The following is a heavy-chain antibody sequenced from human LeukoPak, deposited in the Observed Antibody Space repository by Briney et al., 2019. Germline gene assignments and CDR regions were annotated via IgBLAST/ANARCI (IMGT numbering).Heavy chain of an antibody. D-gene: IGHD3-9*01. CDR3: AREVLRYFDWPDPFDY. Sequence: ASVKVSCKASGYTFTGYYMHWVRQAPGQGLEWMGWINPNSGGTNYAQKFQGRVTMTRDTPISTAYMELSRLRSDDTAVYYCAREVLRYFDWPDPFDYWGQGTLVTVSS. CDR2: INPNSGGT. CDR1: GYTFTGYY. V-gene: IGHV1-2*02. J-gene: IGHJ4*02.